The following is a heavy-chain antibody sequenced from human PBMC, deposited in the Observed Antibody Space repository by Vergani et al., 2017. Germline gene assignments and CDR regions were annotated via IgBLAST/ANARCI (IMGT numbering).Heavy chain of an antibody. J-gene: IGHJ6*03. CDR2: IYWNDDQ. CDR3: VYRKTECGTTGCFYPFYYYYYIYV. CDR1: GFSLNTRGVS. D-gene: IGHD1-7*01. Sequence: QITLKESGPTLVKPTQTLTLTCTFSGFSLNTRGVSVAWIRQPPGKALDWPALIYWNDDQHYSPSLNNRVTITKDTSKNHVVLTMTNMDYVDTGTYYCVYRKTECGTTGCFYPFYYYYYIYVWVKRTTVTVS. V-gene: IGHV2-5*04.